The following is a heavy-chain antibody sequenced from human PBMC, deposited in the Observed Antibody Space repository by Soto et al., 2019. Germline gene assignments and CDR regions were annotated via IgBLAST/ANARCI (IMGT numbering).Heavy chain of an antibody. CDR1: GGSITSSY. Sequence: KPSETLSLTCTVSGGSITSSYWSWIRRPPGKGLEWIAYIYDTGISGYTPSTSYNPSLKSRVTTSVDTSKSQFSLKLTSVTAADTAVYYCARGEDAFFYYGLDVWGQGITVTVS. V-gene: IGHV4-59*01. CDR3: ARGEDAFFYYGLDV. J-gene: IGHJ6*02. CDR2: IYDTGISGYTPST.